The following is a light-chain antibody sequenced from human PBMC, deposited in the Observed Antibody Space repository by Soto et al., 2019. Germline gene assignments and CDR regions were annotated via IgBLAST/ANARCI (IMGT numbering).Light chain of an antibody. V-gene: IGKV1-39*01. Sequence: DIQMTQSPSSLSASVGDRVTITCRASQSISTYLNWYQQKAGLAPKLLIYAASSLQSGVPSRFSGSGSGTDFTLTISSLQPEDFATYYGKQTYRNTPKLGQGTKL. J-gene: IGKJ1*01. CDR3: KQTYRNTPK. CDR1: QSISTY. CDR2: AAS.